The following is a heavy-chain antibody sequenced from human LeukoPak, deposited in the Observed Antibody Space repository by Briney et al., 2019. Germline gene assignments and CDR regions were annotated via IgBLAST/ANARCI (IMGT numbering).Heavy chain of an antibody. Sequence: GASVKASCKASGYTFTSYDINWVRQATGQGLEWMGWMNPNSGNTGYAQKFQGRVTITRNTSISTAYMELSSLRSEDTAVYYCARVYQLRREGTFDYWGQGTLVTVSS. J-gene: IGHJ4*02. V-gene: IGHV1-8*03. D-gene: IGHD2-2*01. CDR1: GYTFTSYD. CDR3: ARVYQLRREGTFDY. CDR2: MNPNSGNT.